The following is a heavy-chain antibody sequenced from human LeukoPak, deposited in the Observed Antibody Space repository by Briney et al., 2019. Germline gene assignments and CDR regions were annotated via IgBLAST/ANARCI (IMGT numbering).Heavy chain of an antibody. D-gene: IGHD5-24*01. CDR1: GFSISTYA. V-gene: IGHV3-23*01. J-gene: IGHJ4*02. CDR2: IVGSGDT. Sequence: GGSLRLSCAASGFSISTYAMSWVRQAPGKGLEWVSGIVGSGDTDYADAVQGRFTISKDNSKNIVYLQMSSLRAEDTAVYYCAKDAVYGDGYWEFDYWGQGNLVTVSS. CDR3: AKDAVYGDGYWEFDY.